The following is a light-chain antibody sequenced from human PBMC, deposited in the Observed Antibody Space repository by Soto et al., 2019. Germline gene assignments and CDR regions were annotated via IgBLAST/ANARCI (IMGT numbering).Light chain of an antibody. CDR3: AAWDESLNGPV. CDR2: SDY. J-gene: IGLJ3*02. V-gene: IGLV1-44*01. Sequence: QAVVTQPPSASGTPGQRVTISCSGAASNIGTNTVNWYQQLPGAAPKLLIYSDYQRPSGVPDRFSGSKSGTSGSLAISGLQSDDEADYYCAAWDESLNGPVFGGGTKLTVL. CDR1: ASNIGTNT.